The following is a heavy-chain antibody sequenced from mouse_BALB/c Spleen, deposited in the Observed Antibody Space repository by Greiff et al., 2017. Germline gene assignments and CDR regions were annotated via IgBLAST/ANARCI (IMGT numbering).Heavy chain of an antibody. CDR1: GFTFSNYW. CDR2: IRLKSNNYAT. V-gene: IGHV6-6*02. Sequence: DVKLQESGGGLVQPGGSMKLSCVASGFTFSNYWMNWVRQSPEKGLEWVAEIRLKSNNYATHYAESVKGRFTISRDDSKSSVYLQMNNLRAEDTGIYYCTRHYYGFAYWGQGTLVTVSA. D-gene: IGHD1-2*01. J-gene: IGHJ3*01. CDR3: TRHYYGFAY.